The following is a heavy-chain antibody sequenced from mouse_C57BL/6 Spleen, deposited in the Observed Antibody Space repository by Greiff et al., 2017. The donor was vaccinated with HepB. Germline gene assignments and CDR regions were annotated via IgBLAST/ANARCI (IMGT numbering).Heavy chain of an antibody. Sequence: DVQLQESGPGLVKPSQSLSLTCSVTGYSITSGYYWNWIRQFPGNKLEWLGYISYDGSNNYNPSLKNRISITRDTSKNQFFLKLNSVTTEDTATYYCAREDTGTFAYWGQGTLVTVSA. CDR2: ISYDGSN. D-gene: IGHD4-1*01. V-gene: IGHV3-6*01. CDR3: AREDTGTFAY. CDR1: GYSITSGYY. J-gene: IGHJ3*01.